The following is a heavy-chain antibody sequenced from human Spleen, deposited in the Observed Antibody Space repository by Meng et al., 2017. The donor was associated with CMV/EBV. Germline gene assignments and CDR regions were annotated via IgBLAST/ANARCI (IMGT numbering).Heavy chain of an antibody. CDR3: AKGLGYYGMDV. J-gene: IGHJ6*02. D-gene: IGHD3-16*01. V-gene: IGHV3-30-3*01. Sequence: GGSLRLSCAASGSTFSTHAMYWVRQAPGKGLEWVADISDDGSNKYYADSVKGRFTISRDNSKNSLYLQMNSLRAEDTAVYYCAKGLGYYGMDVWGQGTTVTVSS. CDR2: ISDDGSNK. CDR1: GSTFSTHA.